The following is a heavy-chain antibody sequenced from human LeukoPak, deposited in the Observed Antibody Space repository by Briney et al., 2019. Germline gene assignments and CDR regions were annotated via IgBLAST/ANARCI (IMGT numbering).Heavy chain of an antibody. CDR2: INSDGSEG. D-gene: IGHD6-6*01. Sequence: GDSLRLSCAVSGFTFSGFWMSWSRQAPGKGLEWVASINSDGSEGYYADVVKGRFTISRDNAKNSLYLQINSLRAEDTAVYYCARSSYSSSSSVWGQGTMVTVSS. V-gene: IGHV3-7*03. J-gene: IGHJ3*01. CDR1: GFTFSGFW. CDR3: ARSSYSSSSSV.